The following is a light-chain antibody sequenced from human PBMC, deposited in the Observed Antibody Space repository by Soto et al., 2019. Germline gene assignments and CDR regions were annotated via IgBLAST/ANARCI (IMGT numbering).Light chain of an antibody. CDR1: QDISNY. V-gene: IGKV1-33*01. CDR2: DAS. CDR3: QQYDNLQYT. J-gene: IGKJ2*01. Sequence: DIQMTQSPSSLSSSVGARVTITCQASQDISNYLNWYQQKPGKAPKLLIYDASNLETGVPSRFSGSRSGTDFTFTISSLQPEDIATYYCQQYDNLQYTFGQGTKLEIK.